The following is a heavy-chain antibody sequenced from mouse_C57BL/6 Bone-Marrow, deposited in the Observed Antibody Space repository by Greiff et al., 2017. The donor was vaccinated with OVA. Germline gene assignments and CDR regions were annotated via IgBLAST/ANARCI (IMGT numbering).Heavy chain of an antibody. V-gene: IGHV6-6*01. D-gene: IGHD2-5*01. CDR1: GFTFSDAW. CDR2: IRHKANNHAT. CDR3: TGYYSNYAWFAY. J-gene: IGHJ3*01. Sequence: EVKVVESGGGLVQPGGSMKLSCAASGFTFSDAWMDWVRQSPEKGLEWVAEIRHKANNHATYYAESVKGRFTISRDDSKSSVYLQMNSLRAEDTGVYYFTGYYSNYAWFAYWGQGTLVTVSA.